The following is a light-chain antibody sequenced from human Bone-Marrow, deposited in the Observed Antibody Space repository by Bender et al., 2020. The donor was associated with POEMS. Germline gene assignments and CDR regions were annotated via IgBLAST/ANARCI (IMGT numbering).Light chain of an antibody. V-gene: IGLV3-21*03. CDR3: QVWDSSSDHWV. CDR1: NIGSKS. CDR2: DDS. J-gene: IGLJ3*02. Sequence: SSVLTQPPSVSVAPGKTARITCGGDNIGSKSVNWYQQKAGQAPVLVVYDDSDRPSGIPERFSGSNSGNTATLTITRVEAGDEADYYCQVWDSSSDHWVFGGGTKLTVL.